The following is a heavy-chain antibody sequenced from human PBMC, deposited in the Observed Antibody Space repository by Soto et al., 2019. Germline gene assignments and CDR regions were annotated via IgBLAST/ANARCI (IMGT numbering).Heavy chain of an antibody. J-gene: IGHJ4*02. D-gene: IGHD1-1*01. CDR2: IWYDGSNK. CDR1: GFSFSTYG. CDR3: ARRMTAEGTGGDDY. Sequence: QVQLVESGGGVVQPGRSLRLSCAASGFSFSTYGMHWVRQAPGKGLEWVATIWYDGSNKYYTDSVKGRFTISRDNSKNTLYLHMNSLRDEDTAIYFCARRMTAEGTGGDDYWGQGTLVTVSS. V-gene: IGHV3-33*01.